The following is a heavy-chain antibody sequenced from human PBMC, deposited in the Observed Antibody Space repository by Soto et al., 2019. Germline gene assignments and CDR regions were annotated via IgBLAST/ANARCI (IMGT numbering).Heavy chain of an antibody. CDR3: AIIGDILTGYYKDYYYYMDV. V-gene: IGHV1-8*01. D-gene: IGHD3-9*01. J-gene: IGHJ6*03. CDR1: GYTFTSYD. Sequence: ASVKVSCKASGYTFTSYDINWVRQATGQGLEWMGWMNPNSGNTGYAQKFQGRVTMTRNTSISTAYMELSSLRSEDTAVYYCAIIGDILTGYYKDYYYYMDVWGKGTTVTVSS. CDR2: MNPNSGNT.